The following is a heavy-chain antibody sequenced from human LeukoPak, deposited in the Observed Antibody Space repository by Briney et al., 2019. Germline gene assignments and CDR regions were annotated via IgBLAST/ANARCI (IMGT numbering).Heavy chain of an antibody. CDR1: GFTFSSYS. Sequence: KTGGSLRLSCAASGFTFSSYSMNWVRQAPGKGLEWVSSISSSSSYIYYADSVKGRFTISRDNAKNSLYLQMNSLRAEDTAVYYCARRRIGRSTSGYYFDYSGQGTLVTVSS. V-gene: IGHV3-21*01. J-gene: IGHJ4*02. CDR3: ARRRIGRSTSGYYFDY. CDR2: ISSSSSYI. D-gene: IGHD2-15*01.